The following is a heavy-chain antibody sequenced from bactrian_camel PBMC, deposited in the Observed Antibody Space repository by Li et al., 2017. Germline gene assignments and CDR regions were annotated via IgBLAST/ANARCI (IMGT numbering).Heavy chain of an antibody. D-gene: IGHD2*01. Sequence: QLVESGGGSVQAGGSLTLSCTASGYTYSSLCLGWFRQAPGKEREAVATISNVGSVKWYDDSVKGRFTVSQDNAKNAVYLQMNSLKPEDTAMYYCAARGGTWCGPYFEPDDYNYWGQGTQVTVS. CDR2: ISNVGSVK. CDR1: GYTYSSLC. V-gene: IGHV3S25*01. CDR3: AARGGTWCGPYFEPDDYNY. J-gene: IGHJ4*01.